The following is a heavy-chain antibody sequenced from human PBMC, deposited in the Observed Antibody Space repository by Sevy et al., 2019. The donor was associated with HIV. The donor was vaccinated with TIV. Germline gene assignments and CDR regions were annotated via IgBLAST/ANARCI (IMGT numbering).Heavy chain of an antibody. V-gene: IGHV3-23*01. CDR1: GFSFDSYG. D-gene: IGHD3-22*01. CDR2: ISGSGSRT. CDR3: AQGGGGHYDPDEIGYYFYYYNMDV. Sequence: GGSLRLSCAVSGFSFDSYGMTWVRQAPGKGLEWVSGISGSGSRTYYADSVKGRFIISRDNSKNTLDLQMNSLRSEDMAIYYCAQGGGGHYDPDEIGYYFYYYNMDVWGKGTTVTVSS. J-gene: IGHJ6*03.